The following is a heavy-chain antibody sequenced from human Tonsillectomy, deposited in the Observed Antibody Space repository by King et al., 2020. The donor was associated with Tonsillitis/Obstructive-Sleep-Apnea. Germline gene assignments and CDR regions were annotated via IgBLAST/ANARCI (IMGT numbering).Heavy chain of an antibody. CDR2: IRQDGSDK. V-gene: IGHV3-7*04. CDR1: GFTFSNYW. Sequence: DVQLVESGGGLVQPGGSLRLSCAASGFTFSNYWMSWVRQAPGKGLEGVAYIRQDGSDKYYVDSVKGRFTISRDNDKNSLYLQMDSLRVEDTAVYYCTREGRATDYWGQGTLVTVSS. D-gene: IGHD3-10*01. CDR3: TREGRATDY. J-gene: IGHJ4*02.